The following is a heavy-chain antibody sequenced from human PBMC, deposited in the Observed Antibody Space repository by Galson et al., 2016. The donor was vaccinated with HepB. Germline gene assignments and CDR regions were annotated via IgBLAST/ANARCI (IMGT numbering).Heavy chain of an antibody. V-gene: IGHV1-18*01. Sequence: SVKVSCKASGYTVTTNGITWVRQAPGQGLEWMGWVSPYNGNTNYAQKLQGRVTMTTDTSSNTAYMEMRSLTSDDTAVYYCARVTQSAARPSRWGQGTLVTVSP. CDR3: ARVTQSAARPSR. CDR1: GYTVTTNG. D-gene: IGHD6-6*01. J-gene: IGHJ4*02. CDR2: VSPYNGNT.